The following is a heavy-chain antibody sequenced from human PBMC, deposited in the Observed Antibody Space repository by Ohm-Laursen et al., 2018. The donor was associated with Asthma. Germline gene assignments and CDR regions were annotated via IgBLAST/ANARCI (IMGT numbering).Heavy chain of an antibody. CDR3: AKETITI. CDR1: GFTFSSYG. Sequence: LRLSCAASGFTFSSYGMHWVRQAPGKGLEWVAVISYDGSNKYYADSVKGRFTISRDNSKNTLYLQMNSLRAEDTAVYYCAKETITIRGQRTLVTVSS. D-gene: IGHD3-3*01. V-gene: IGHV3-30*18. CDR2: ISYDGSNK. J-gene: IGHJ4*02.